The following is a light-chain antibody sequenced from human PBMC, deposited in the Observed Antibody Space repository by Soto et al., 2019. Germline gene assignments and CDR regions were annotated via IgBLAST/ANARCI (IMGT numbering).Light chain of an antibody. CDR3: QQYGGSPRT. Sequence: EIVLTQSRGTLSLSPGERATLSCRASQSVSSSYLAWYQQKPGQAPRLLIYGASSRATGIPDRFSGSGSGTDFTLTISRLEPEDFAVYYCQQYGGSPRTFGQGTKLEIK. V-gene: IGKV3-20*01. CDR1: QSVSSSY. J-gene: IGKJ2*01. CDR2: GAS.